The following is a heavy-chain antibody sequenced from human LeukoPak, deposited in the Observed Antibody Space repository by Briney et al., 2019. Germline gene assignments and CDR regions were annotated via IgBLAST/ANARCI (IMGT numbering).Heavy chain of an antibody. CDR1: GGSISSSNSY. J-gene: IGHJ4*02. V-gene: IGHV4-39*07. D-gene: IGHD1-26*01. CDR3: GTLGASGY. CDR2: IYYSGST. Sequence: PSETLSLTCTVSGGSISSSNSYWGWIRQPPGKGLEWIGSIYYSGSTYYNPSLKSRVTISVDTSKNQFSLKLSSVTAADTAVYYCGTLGASGYWGQGTLVTVSS.